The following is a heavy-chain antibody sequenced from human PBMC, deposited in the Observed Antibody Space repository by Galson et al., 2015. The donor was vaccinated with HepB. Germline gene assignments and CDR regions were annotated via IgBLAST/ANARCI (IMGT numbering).Heavy chain of an antibody. V-gene: IGHV5-10-1*01. J-gene: IGHJ6*02. D-gene: IGHD3-3*01. CDR2: IDPSDSYT. Sequence: SGAEVKKPGESLRISCKGSGYSFTSYWISWVRQMPGKGLEWMGRIDPSDSYTNYSPSFQGHVTISADKSISTAYLQWSSLKASDTAMYYCARHVQTSGHYYYYGMDVWGQGTTVTVSS. CDR1: GYSFTSYW. CDR3: ARHVQTSGHYYYYGMDV.